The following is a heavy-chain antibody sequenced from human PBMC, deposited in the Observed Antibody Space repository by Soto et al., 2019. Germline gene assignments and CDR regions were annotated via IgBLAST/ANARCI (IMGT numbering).Heavy chain of an antibody. CDR3: AKAKGGSYYAPGGYYYYGMDV. CDR1: GFTFSSYA. D-gene: IGHD1-26*01. CDR2: ISGSGGST. J-gene: IGHJ6*02. Sequence: PGGSLRLSCAASGFTFSSYAMSWVRQAPGKGLEWVSAISGSGGSTYYADSVKGRFTISRDNSNNTLYLQMNSLRAEDTAVYYCAKAKGGSYYAPGGYYYYGMDVWGQGTTVTVSS. V-gene: IGHV3-23*01.